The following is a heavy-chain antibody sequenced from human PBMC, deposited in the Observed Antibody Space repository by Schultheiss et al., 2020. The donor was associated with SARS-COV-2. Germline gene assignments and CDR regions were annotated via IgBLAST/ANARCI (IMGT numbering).Heavy chain of an antibody. Sequence: GSLRLSCAVSGFTFSNAWMSWVRQVPGKGLEWVGRIKSKTDGGTRDYAAPVKGRFSISRDDSKNTLYLQMNSLKTEDTAWYYCTTDGYPPHYFDYWGQGTLVTVSS. V-gene: IGHV3-15*01. CDR2: IKSKTDGGTR. J-gene: IGHJ4*02. CDR3: TTDGYPPHYFDY. D-gene: IGHD2-2*03. CDR1: GFTFSNAW.